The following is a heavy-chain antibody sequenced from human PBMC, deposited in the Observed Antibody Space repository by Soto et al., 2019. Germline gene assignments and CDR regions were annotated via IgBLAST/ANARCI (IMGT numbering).Heavy chain of an antibody. CDR2: IIPIFGTA. CDR1: GGTFSSYA. D-gene: IGHD3-3*01. CDR3: ATTQYYDFWSRQRNFLGY. J-gene: IGHJ4*02. Sequence: QVQLVQSGAEVKKPGSSVKVSCKASGGTFSSYAISWVRQAPGQGLEWMGGIIPIFGTANYAQKFQGRVTITADESTTTAYMERSSLRSEDTAVYCGATTQYYDFWSRQRNFLGYWGQGTLVTVSS. V-gene: IGHV1-69*01.